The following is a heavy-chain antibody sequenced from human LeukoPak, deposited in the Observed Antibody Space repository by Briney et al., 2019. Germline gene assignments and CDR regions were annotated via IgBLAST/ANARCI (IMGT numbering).Heavy chain of an antibody. CDR2: ISAYNGNT. CDR3: AREHSMGYFDY. Sequence: ASVKVSCKASGYTFTSYGISWVRQAPGQGLEWMGWISAYNGNTNYAQKLQGRVTMTTDTSTSTAYVELRSLRSDDTAVYYCAREHSMGYFDYWGQGTLVTVSS. V-gene: IGHV1-18*01. J-gene: IGHJ4*02. D-gene: IGHD4-11*01. CDR1: GYTFTSYG.